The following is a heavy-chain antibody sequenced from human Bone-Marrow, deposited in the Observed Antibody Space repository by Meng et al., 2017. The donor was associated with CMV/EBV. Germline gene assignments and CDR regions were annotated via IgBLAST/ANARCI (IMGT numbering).Heavy chain of an antibody. J-gene: IGHJ1*01. Sequence: ASVKVSCKASGYTFTNYYMHWVRQAPGQGLEWMGWINLNGGGTNYAQKFQDRVTMTRDTSISTAYMELSRLRSDDTAVYYCATILGYSSGWDSRGQGPHATFSS. CDR1: GYTFTNYY. CDR3: ATILGYSSGWDS. D-gene: IGHD6-19*01. CDR2: INLNGGGT. V-gene: IGHV1-2*02.